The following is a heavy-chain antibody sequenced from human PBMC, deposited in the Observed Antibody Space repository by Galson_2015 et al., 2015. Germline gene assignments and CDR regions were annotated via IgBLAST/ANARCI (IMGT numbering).Heavy chain of an antibody. CDR3: ARDAPTGASDY. Sequence: SLRLSCAASGFTFSSYWMSWVRQAPGKGLEWVANIKQDGSEKYYVDSVKGRFTISRDNAKNSLYLQMNSLRAEDTAVYYYARDAPTGASDYWGQGTLVTVSS. CDR2: IKQDGSEK. V-gene: IGHV3-7*01. J-gene: IGHJ4*02. D-gene: IGHD4-11*01. CDR1: GFTFSSYW.